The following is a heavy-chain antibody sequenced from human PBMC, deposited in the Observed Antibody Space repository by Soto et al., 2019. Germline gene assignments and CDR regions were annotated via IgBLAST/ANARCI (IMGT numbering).Heavy chain of an antibody. CDR3: ARSHSDSSALVRFDP. CDR1: GGSISSYY. CDR2: IYYSGST. D-gene: IGHD6-19*01. J-gene: IGHJ5*02. Sequence: PSETLSLTCTVSGGSISSYYWSWIRQPPGEGLEWIGYIYYSGSTNCNPSLKSRVTISVDTSKNQFSLNLSSVTAADTAVYYCARSHSDSSALVRFDPWGQGTLVTVSS. V-gene: IGHV4-59*01.